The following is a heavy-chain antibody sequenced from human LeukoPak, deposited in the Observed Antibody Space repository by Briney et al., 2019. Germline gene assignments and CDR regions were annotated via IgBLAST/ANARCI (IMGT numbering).Heavy chain of an antibody. J-gene: IGHJ6*02. CDR3: ARVFGESVYYYYGMDV. Sequence: SETLSLTCTVSGGSISSYYWSWIRQPPGKGLEWIGYIYYSGSTNYNPSLKSRVTTSVDTSKNQFSLKLSSVTAADTAVYYCARVFGESVYYYYGMDVWGQGTTVTVSS. CDR2: IYYSGST. V-gene: IGHV4-59*01. D-gene: IGHD3-10*02. CDR1: GGSISSYY.